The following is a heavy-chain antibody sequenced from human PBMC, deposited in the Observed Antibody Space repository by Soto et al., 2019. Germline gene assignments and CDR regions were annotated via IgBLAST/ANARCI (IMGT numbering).Heavy chain of an antibody. D-gene: IGHD1-7*01. CDR1: GFTFSSYG. J-gene: IGHJ4*02. Sequence: EVQLLESGGGLVQPGGSLRLSCAASGFTFSSYGMTWVRQAPGKGLEWVSFSSATGAGTYYAASVKGRFTISRDKTKNTLYLQMTSLRADDTAVYYCAKDRRAGGNYGFDSDFWGQGALVIVSS. CDR2: SSATGAGT. CDR3: AKDRRAGGNYGFDSDF. V-gene: IGHV3-23*01.